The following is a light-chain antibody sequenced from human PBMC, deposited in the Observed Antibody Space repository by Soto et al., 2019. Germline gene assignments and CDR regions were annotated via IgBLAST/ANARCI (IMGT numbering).Light chain of an antibody. J-gene: IGLJ3*02. CDR3: CSYAGSSTWV. Sequence: QSALTQTASVSGSPGQSITISCTGTSSDVGSSNLVSWYQQHPGKAPKLMIYEGSERPSGVSDRFSGSKTGNTASLTISGLQAEDEGDYYCCSYAGSSTWVFGGGTKVTVL. CDR1: SSDVGSSNL. V-gene: IGLV2-23*01. CDR2: EGS.